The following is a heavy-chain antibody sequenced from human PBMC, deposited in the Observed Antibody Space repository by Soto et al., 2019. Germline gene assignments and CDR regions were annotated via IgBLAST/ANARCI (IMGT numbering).Heavy chain of an antibody. V-gene: IGHV3-73*01. Sequence: EVQLVESGGGLVQPGGSLKLSCAASGFSISDSTMHWVRQASGKGLEWVGRIRSKPNSYATAYAASVKGRFTISRDDSKNTAYLQMNSLKTEDTAVYYCTRQETAYCGNDCPLNFDYWGQGTLVTVSS. CDR1: GFSISDST. J-gene: IGHJ4*02. D-gene: IGHD2-21*02. CDR2: IRSKPNSYAT. CDR3: TRQETAYCGNDCPLNFDY.